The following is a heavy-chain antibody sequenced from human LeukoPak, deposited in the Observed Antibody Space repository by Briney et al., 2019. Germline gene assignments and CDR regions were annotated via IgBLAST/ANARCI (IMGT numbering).Heavy chain of an antibody. D-gene: IGHD3-10*01. CDR1: GFTFSSYT. J-gene: IGHJ6*02. CDR2: ISSSSTNI. CDR3: ARPRPGGYYYYGMDV. V-gene: IGHV3-21*01. Sequence: GGSLRLSCAASGFTFSSYTMNWVRQAPGKGLEWASSISSSSTNIFYADSVQGRFIISRDNAKNSLFLQMNSLRAEDTAVYYCARPRPGGYYYYGMDVWGQGTTVTVSS.